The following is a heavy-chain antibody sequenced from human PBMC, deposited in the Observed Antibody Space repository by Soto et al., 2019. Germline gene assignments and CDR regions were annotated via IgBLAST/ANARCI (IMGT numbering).Heavy chain of an antibody. J-gene: IGHJ4*02. CDR2: IFPMFDVP. V-gene: IGHV1-69*19. D-gene: IGHD3-16*02. Sequence: QVQLVQSGPEMKKPGSAVKVSCKASGGTFNTYAMNWVRQVPGQGLEWMGGIFPMFDVPRYAQKFQGRVTITLDESSTTAYMDLSSLRFDDTAVYYCARGVGSGGVIGGFDYWGQGTLVSV. CDR1: GGTFNTYA. CDR3: ARGVGSGGVIGGFDY.